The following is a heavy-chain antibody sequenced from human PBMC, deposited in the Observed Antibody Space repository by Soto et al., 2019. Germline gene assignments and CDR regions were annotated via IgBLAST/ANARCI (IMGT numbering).Heavy chain of an antibody. CDR3: AKDPEGKRWYDWFDP. CDR1: GYSFGTYP. V-gene: IGHV1-3*04. J-gene: IGHJ5*02. D-gene: IGHD6-13*01. Sequence: ASVKVSCKASGYSFGTYPIHWLRQAPGQRLEWMGRVNTGNGNTEYSLKFQGRVTFTRDTSASTAYLELSSLISEDTAVYYCAKDPEGKRWYDWFDPWGQGTLVSVSS. CDR2: VNTGNGNT.